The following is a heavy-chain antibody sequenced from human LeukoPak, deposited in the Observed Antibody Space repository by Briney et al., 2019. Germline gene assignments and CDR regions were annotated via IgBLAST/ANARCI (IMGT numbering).Heavy chain of an antibody. CDR1: CGSISSHY. J-gene: IGHJ4*02. CDR3: ARDDYGDYFDY. V-gene: IGHV4-59*08. CDR2: ISYSGST. D-gene: IGHD4-17*01. Sequence: PSETLSLTCTVSCGSISSHYWSWIRQPPGKGLEWIGYISYSGSTNYNPSLKSRVNISADTSKNQFSLKLSSVTAADTAVYYCARDDYGDYFDYWGQGTLVTVSS.